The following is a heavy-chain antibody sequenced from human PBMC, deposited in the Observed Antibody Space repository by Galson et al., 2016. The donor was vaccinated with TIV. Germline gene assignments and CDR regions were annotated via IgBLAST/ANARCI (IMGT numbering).Heavy chain of an antibody. CDR2: FYHTGNT. CDR3: AREGSADYDWGRAHFDY. Sequence: ETLSLTCTVSGGFTSSYYWTWIRQPPGKGLEWIGYFYHTGNTIYNPSLKSRVAISLDTSKNQFSLKLSSLTAADTALYYGAREGSADYDWGRAHFDYWGQGTLVTVSS. V-gene: IGHV4-59*12. J-gene: IGHJ4*02. D-gene: IGHD3-16*01. CDR1: GGFTSSYY.